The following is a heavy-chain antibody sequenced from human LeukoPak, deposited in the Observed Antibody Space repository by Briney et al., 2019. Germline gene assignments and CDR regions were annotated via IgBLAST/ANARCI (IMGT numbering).Heavy chain of an antibody. CDR1: VFTFTSSA. Sequence: SVKVSCTASVFTFTSSAVQWGRQARAQRLEWIGWIVVGSGNTNYAQKFQERVTITRDMSTSTAYMELSSLRSEDTGVYFCAAEGEYDSSVDYWGEGTLVTVSS. J-gene: IGHJ4*02. CDR3: AAEGEYDSSVDY. V-gene: IGHV1-58*01. CDR2: IVVGSGNT. D-gene: IGHD3-22*01.